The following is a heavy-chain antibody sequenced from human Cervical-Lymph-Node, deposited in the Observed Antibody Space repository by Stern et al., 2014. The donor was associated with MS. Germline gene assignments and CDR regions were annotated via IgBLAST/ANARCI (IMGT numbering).Heavy chain of an antibody. CDR2: IFPVFGTP. V-gene: IGHV1-69*01. J-gene: IGHJ5*02. D-gene: IGHD6-13*01. CDR1: GVTFRQFP. Sequence: QLVQSGAEVMKPGSSVKVSCKGSGVTFRQFPSSWVRQAHGTGLAWMGGIFPVFGTPTYAQEFRGRVTITADVSTSTVYMELSSLRSDDTAVYYCALSSETSDRWYSLGYDLWGQGTLVTGSS. CDR3: ALSSETSDRWYSLGYDL.